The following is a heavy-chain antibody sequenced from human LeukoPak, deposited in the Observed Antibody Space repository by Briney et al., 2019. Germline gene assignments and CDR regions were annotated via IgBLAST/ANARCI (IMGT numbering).Heavy chain of an antibody. D-gene: IGHD6-13*01. J-gene: IGHJ6*03. Sequence: GASVKVSCKASGYTFTGYYMHWVRQAPGQGLEWMGWINPNSGGTNYAQRFQGRVTMTRDTSISTAYMELSRLRSDDTAVYYCASRRGPSSSWSLVYDYYYMDVWGKGTTVTVSS. CDR1: GYTFTGYY. V-gene: IGHV1-2*02. CDR3: ASRRGPSSSWSLVYDYYYMDV. CDR2: INPNSGGT.